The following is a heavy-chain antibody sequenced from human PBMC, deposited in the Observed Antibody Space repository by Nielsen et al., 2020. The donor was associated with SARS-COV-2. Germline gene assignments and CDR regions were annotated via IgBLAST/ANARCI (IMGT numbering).Heavy chain of an antibody. Sequence: GGSLRLSCAASGFTVSSNYMSWVRQAPGKGLEWVSVIYSGGSTYYADSVKGRFTISRDNSKNTLSLQMNSLRAEDTAVYYCARARDYGKNAFDIWGQGTMVTVSS. D-gene: IGHD4-17*01. CDR1: GFTVSSNY. J-gene: IGHJ3*02. V-gene: IGHV3-53*01. CDR2: IYSGGST. CDR3: ARARDYGKNAFDI.